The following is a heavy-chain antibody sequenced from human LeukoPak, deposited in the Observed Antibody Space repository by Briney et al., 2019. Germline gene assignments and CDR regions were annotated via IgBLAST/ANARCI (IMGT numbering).Heavy chain of an antibody. Sequence: GGSLRLSCAASGFTITDHHMDWVRQAPGKGLEWVGRSKTTKPNSCTTEYAASVKGRFTISRDDSKNTLYLQMSSLRTEDTAVYYCATDLHFGYCTATSCANYWGQGALVTVSS. V-gene: IGHV3-72*01. J-gene: IGHJ4*02. CDR3: ATDLHFGYCTATSCANY. CDR1: GFTITDHH. CDR2: SKTTKPNSCTT. D-gene: IGHD2-2*03.